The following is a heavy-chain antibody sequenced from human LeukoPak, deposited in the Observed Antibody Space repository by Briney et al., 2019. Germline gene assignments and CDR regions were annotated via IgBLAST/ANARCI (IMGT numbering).Heavy chain of an antibody. Sequence: PSETLSLTCTVSGGSISSGDYYWSWIRQPPGKGLEWIGYIYYSGSTYYNPSLKSRVTISVDTSKNQFSLKLSSVTAADTAVYYCARQTYCGGDCHSIFDYWGQGTLVTVSS. D-gene: IGHD2-21*02. J-gene: IGHJ4*02. V-gene: IGHV4-30-4*01. CDR2: IYYSGST. CDR1: GGSISSGDYY. CDR3: ARQTYCGGDCHSIFDY.